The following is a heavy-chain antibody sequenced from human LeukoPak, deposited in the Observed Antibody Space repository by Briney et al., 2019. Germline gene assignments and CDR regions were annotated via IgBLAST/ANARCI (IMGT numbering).Heavy chain of an antibody. CDR2: IPASGGST. J-gene: IGHJ4*02. CDR1: GFTFSSNV. V-gene: IGHV3-23*01. D-gene: IGHD6-19*01. Sequence: GGSLRLSCAASGFTFSSNVMIWVRQAPGKGLEWVSSIPASGGSTYYADSVKGRFTISRDNSKNSLYLQMNSLRAEDTAVYYCAKESRGGWFFDYWGQGPLAPVSS. CDR3: AKESRGGWFFDY.